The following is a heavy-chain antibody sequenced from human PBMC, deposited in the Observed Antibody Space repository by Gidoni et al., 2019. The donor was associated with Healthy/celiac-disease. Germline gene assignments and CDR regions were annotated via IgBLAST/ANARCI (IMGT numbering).Heavy chain of an antibody. D-gene: IGHD6-19*01. Sequence: EVPLVESGGGLVQPGGSLRLSCSASGFTFDDYAMHGVRQAPGKGLEWVSVISWNSGSIGYADSVKGRFTISRDNAKNSLYLQMNSLRAEDTALYYCAKDQVAAVAGTGFDYWGQGTLVTVSS. J-gene: IGHJ4*02. CDR1: GFTFDDYA. CDR2: ISWNSGSI. CDR3: AKDQVAAVAGTGFDY. V-gene: IGHV3-9*01.